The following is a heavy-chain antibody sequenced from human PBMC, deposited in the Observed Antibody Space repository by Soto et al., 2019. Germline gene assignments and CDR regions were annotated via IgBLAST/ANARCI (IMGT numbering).Heavy chain of an antibody. D-gene: IGHD6-6*01. J-gene: IGHJ4*02. CDR1: DDSINSDTFY. Sequence: HLQLQESGPGLVKPSETLSLMCSVSDDSINSDTFYWGWIRQPPGKGLDWIGSSYYRGNAYYNPYRETRVTTTLDKSKSQFSLKLNYVTAADSAVYFCARLEGLATSSYYFDFWGPGALVTVSS. V-gene: IGHV4-39*01. CDR3: ARLEGLATSSYYFDF. CDR2: SYYRGNA.